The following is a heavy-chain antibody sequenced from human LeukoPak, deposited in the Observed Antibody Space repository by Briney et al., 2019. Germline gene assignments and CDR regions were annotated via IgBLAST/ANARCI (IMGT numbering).Heavy chain of an antibody. Sequence: GASVKVSCKASGYTFTSYDINGVRQATGQGLEWMGGMNPNSGNTAYAQKFQGRVTMTRNNSISTVYMVLSSLRSEDTAVYYCARGRYSSRWYAHYWGQGTLVTVSS. D-gene: IGHD6-13*01. J-gene: IGHJ4*02. V-gene: IGHV1-8*01. CDR2: MNPNSGNT. CDR3: ARGRYSSRWYAHY. CDR1: GYTFTSYD.